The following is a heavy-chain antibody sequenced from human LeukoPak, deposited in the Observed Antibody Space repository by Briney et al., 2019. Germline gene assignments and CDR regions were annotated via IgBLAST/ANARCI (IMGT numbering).Heavy chain of an antibody. CDR1: KFTFTNYW. V-gene: IGHV3-7*03. D-gene: IGHD3/OR15-3a*01. CDR2: IKEDGTEK. Sequence: PGGSLRLSCVASKFTFTNYWMTWVRQAPGKGLEWVANIKEDGTEKHYADSAKGRFTISRGNTENSAYLQMNSLRVEDTAVYFCAGGEGWTAEDWGQGTQVTVSS. CDR3: AGGEGWTAED. J-gene: IGHJ4*02.